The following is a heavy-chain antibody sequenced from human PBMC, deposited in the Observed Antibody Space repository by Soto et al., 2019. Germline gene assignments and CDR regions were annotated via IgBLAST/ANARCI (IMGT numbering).Heavy chain of an antibody. Sequence: EVQLLESGGGLVQPGGSLRLSCAASGFTFSNYAMKWVRQAPGKGLEWVSAISGSGGSTYYADSVKGRFTISRDSSKNALYWQMNSLRAEDTAVYYCAKDRVSSCGTSTNWYLDLWGRGTLVTVSS. D-gene: IGHD6-13*01. J-gene: IGHJ2*01. CDR2: ISGSGGST. CDR1: GFTFSNYA. V-gene: IGHV3-23*01. CDR3: AKDRVSSCGTSTNWYLDL.